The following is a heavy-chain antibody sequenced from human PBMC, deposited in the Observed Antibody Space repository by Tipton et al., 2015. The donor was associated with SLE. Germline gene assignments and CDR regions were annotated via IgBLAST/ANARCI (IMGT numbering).Heavy chain of an antibody. J-gene: IGHJ4*02. CDR1: GFTFSSCG. D-gene: IGHD6-13*01. CDR3: AKDRRSWYYFDY. V-gene: IGHV3-33*06. CDR2: IWYDGSNK. Sequence: SLRLSCAASGFTFSSCGMHWVRQAPGKGLEWVAVIWYDGSNKYYADSVKGRFTISRDNSKNTLYLQMNSLRAEDTAVYYCAKDRRSWYYFDYWGQGTLVTVSS.